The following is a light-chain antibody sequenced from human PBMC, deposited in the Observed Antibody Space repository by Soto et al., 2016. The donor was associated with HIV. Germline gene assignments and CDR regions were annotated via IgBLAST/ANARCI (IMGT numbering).Light chain of an antibody. J-gene: IGLJ2*01. CDR3: QAWDSGTAV. V-gene: IGLV3-1*01. Sequence: SYELTQPPSVSVSPGQTASITCSGNKLGDKYACWYQQKPGQSPVLVMYQDTKRPSGIPERFSGSNSGNTATLTISGTQSMDEADYYCQAWDSGTAVFGGVPKLTVL. CDR2: QDT. CDR1: KLGDKY.